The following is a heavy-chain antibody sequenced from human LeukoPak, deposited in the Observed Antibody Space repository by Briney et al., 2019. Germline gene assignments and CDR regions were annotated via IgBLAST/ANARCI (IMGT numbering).Heavy chain of an antibody. V-gene: IGHV3-21*01. J-gene: IGHJ6*02. CDR1: GFTFSNYS. CDR2: ISSSSSYI. Sequence: PWGSLRLSCAASGFTFSNYSMNWVRQAPGKGLEWVSSISSSSSYIYYADSVKGRFTISRDNAKNSLYLQMNSLRAEDTAVYYCARGSAAAGLCMDVWGQGTTVTVSS. D-gene: IGHD6-13*01. CDR3: ARGSAAAGLCMDV.